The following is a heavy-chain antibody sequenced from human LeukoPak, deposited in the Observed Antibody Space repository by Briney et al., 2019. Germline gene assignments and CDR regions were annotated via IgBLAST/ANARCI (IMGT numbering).Heavy chain of an antibody. Sequence: SETLSLTCTVSGGSISSSSYYWGWIRQPPGKGLEWIGSIYYSGSTYYNPSLKSRVTISVDRSKNQFSLKLSSVTAADTAVYYCARRVALIAGLRFLEWSTMGDYFDYWGQGTLVTVSS. D-gene: IGHD3-3*01. CDR2: IYYSGST. CDR1: GGSISSSSYY. V-gene: IGHV4-39*01. CDR3: ARRVALIAGLRFLEWSTMGDYFDY. J-gene: IGHJ4*02.